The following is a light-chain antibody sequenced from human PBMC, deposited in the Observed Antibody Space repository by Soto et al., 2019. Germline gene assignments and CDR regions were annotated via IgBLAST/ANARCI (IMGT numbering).Light chain of an antibody. V-gene: IGLV2-14*03. CDR1: VSDY. CDR2: DVS. CDR3: CSYKASSVL. J-gene: IGLJ2*01. Sequence: QSVLTQPASVSGSPGQSITISCTGTVSDYVSWYQQHPGKAPRLIIYDVSDRPSGVSNRFSGSKSGNTASLTISGLQAEDEAHYYCCSYKASSVLFGGGTKLTVL.